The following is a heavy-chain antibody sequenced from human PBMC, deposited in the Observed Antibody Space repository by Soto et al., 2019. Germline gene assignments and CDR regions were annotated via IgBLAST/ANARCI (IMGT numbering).Heavy chain of an antibody. CDR2: ITFSGNTV. Sequence: GGSLRLSCAASGFNFSDYYMTWIRQAPGKGLEWISYITFSGNTVYYADSLKGRFTISRDNAKNSLYLQMNRLRAEDTAVYYCARVSWREKYGMDVWGQGTTVTVSS. J-gene: IGHJ6*02. CDR3: ARVSWREKYGMDV. V-gene: IGHV3-11*01. CDR1: GFNFSDYY.